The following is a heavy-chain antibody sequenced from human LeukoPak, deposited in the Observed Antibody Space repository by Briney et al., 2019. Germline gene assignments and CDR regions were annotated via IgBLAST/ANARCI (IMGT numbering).Heavy chain of an antibody. V-gene: IGHV4-4*07. D-gene: IGHD4-23*01. Sequence: SETLSLTCTVSGYSISSGYYWGWIRQSAGKGLEWIGRMYSSGSTNYNPSLKSRVSMSVDTSKNQFSVKLTSVTAADTAVYYCARGGKATVVTMWGQGILVTVSS. CDR1: GYSISSGYY. CDR3: ARGGKATVVTM. CDR2: MYSSGST. J-gene: IGHJ4*02.